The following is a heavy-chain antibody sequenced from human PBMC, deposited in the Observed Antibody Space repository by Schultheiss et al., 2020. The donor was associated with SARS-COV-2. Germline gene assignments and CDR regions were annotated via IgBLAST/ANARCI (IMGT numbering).Heavy chain of an antibody. J-gene: IGHJ4*02. V-gene: IGHV4-30-4*07. Sequence: SGPTLVKPTQTLTLTCTFSGFSLSTSGVGVGWIRQPPGKGLEWIGYIYYSGSTYYNPSLKSRVTISVDTSKNQFSLKLSSVTAADTAVYYCARDGSSSSAIAYWGQGTLVTVSS. CDR3: ARDGSSSSAIAY. D-gene: IGHD6-6*01. CDR2: IYYSGST. CDR1: GFSLSTSGVG.